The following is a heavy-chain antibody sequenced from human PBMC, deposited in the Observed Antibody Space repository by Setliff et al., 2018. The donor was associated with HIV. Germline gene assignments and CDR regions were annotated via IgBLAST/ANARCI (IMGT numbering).Heavy chain of an antibody. CDR3: ARVGWGSVFDV. Sequence: SETLSLTCTVSAYSINSDYYWAWIRQPPGRGLEWIGYIMYNEGNNFNPSLKSRATISQDTSKKQVSLRLTSVTTADTAVYYCARVGWGSVFDVWGQGTTVTV. D-gene: IGHD3-16*01. V-gene: IGHV4-59*01. J-gene: IGHJ3*01. CDR2: IMYNEGN. CDR1: AYSINSDYY.